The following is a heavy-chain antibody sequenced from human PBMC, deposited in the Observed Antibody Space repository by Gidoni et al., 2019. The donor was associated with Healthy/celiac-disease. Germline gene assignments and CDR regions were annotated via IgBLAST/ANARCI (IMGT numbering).Heavy chain of an antibody. Sequence: QVQLVESGGGVVQPGRSLRLSCAASGFTFSRYAMHWVRPAPGKGLEWVAVISYDGSNKYYADAVKGRFTISRDNAKNTLYLQMNSLRAEDTAVYYCARDVRDIVVVVAAYTFDYWGQGTLVTVSS. CDR1: GFTFSRYA. CDR2: ISYDGSNK. V-gene: IGHV3-30-3*01. CDR3: ARDVRDIVVVVAAYTFDY. J-gene: IGHJ4*02. D-gene: IGHD2-15*01.